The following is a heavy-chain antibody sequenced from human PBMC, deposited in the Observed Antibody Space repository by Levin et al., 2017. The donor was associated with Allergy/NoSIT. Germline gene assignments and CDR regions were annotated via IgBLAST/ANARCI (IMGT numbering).Heavy chain of an antibody. CDR1: GGSFSGYY. J-gene: IGHJ5*02. CDR2: INHSGST. CDR3: ARGGQQLVRVVFWFDP. D-gene: IGHD6-6*01. V-gene: IGHV4-34*01. Sequence: SETLSLTCAVYGGSFSGYYWSWIRQPPGKGLEWIGEINHSGSTNYNPSLKSRVTISVDTSKNQFSLKLSSVTAADTAVYYCARGGQQLVRVVFWFDPWGQGTLVTVSS.